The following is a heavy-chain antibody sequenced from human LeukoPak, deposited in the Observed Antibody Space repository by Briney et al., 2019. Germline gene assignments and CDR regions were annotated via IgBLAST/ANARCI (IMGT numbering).Heavy chain of an antibody. D-gene: IGHD7-27*01. CDR1: GFTFSTYN. CDR2: ITTGSTDI. J-gene: IGHJ4*02. CDR3: ARDLPGVPIDH. V-gene: IGHV3-21*06. Sequence: GGSLRLSCAASGFTFSTYNMNWSRQAPGKGLEWVSSITTGSTDIYYADSLKGRFTISRDDAKNSVYLQMNSLRVEDTAVYYCARDLPGVPIDHWGQGILVTVSS.